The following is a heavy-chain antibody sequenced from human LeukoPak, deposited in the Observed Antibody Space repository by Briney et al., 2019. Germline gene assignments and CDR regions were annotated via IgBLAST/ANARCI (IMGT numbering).Heavy chain of an antibody. CDR1: GFTFDDYG. D-gene: IGHD3-22*01. Sequence: GGSLRLSCAASGFTFDDYGMSWVRQVPGKGLEWVSGINWNGDSPDYGDSVKGRFTISRDNAKNSLYLQMNSLRGGDTALYYCARDRPWSTGYGAFENWGQGTMVTVSS. CDR3: ARDRPWSTGYGAFEN. V-gene: IGHV3-20*04. CDR2: INWNGDSP. J-gene: IGHJ4*02.